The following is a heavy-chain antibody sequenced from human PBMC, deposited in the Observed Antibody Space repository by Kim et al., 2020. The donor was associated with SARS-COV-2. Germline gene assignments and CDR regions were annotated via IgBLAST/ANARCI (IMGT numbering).Heavy chain of an antibody. D-gene: IGHD3-10*01. V-gene: IGHV4-34*01. J-gene: IGHJ3*02. Sequence: SNPSHKGRVTISADTSKSQFSLKVNSLTVADTAVYYCARETSRGDDAFDIWGHGTMVTVSS. CDR3: ARETSRGDDAFDI.